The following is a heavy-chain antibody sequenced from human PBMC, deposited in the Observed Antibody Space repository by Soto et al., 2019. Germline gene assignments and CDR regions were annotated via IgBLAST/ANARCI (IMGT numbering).Heavy chain of an antibody. V-gene: IGHV3-53*01. D-gene: IGHD3-9*01. CDR1: GSTLDKYT. Sequence: PGGSLRLSCAAFGSTLDKYTMGWVRQAPGKGLEWVAESFSSGGTQYADSVKGRFTISRDNSRNMVFLQMNGLRVEDTALYYCARDREPDGIWTFDSWGQGALVTVSS. J-gene: IGHJ4*02. CDR2: SFSSGGT. CDR3: ARDREPDGIWTFDS.